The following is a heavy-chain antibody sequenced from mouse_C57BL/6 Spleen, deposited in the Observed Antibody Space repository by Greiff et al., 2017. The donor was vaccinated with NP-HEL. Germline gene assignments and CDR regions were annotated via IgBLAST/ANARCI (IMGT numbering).Heavy chain of an antibody. J-gene: IGHJ2*01. Sequence: QVQLQQSGTELVKPGASVKLSCKASGYTFTSYWMHWVKQRPGQGLEWIGNINPSNGGTNYNEKFKSKATLTVDKSSSTAYMQLSSLTSEDSAVYERARGGAYYTPYFDYWGQGTTLTVSS. CDR2: INPSNGGT. CDR1: GYTFTSYW. D-gene: IGHD2-12*01. V-gene: IGHV1-53*01. CDR3: ARGGAYYTPYFDY.